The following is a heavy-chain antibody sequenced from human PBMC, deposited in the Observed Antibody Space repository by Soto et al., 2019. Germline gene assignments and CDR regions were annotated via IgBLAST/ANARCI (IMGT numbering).Heavy chain of an antibody. CDR1: GFTFSSYS. V-gene: IGHV3-48*02. CDR3: ARGPEWSREATWIQLWLPNYYGMDV. D-gene: IGHD5-18*01. J-gene: IGHJ6*02. CDR2: ISSSSSTI. Sequence: GGSLRLSCAASGFTFSSYSMNWVRQAPGKGLEWVSYISSSSSTIYYADSVKGRFTISRDNAKNSLYLQMNSLRDEDTAVYYCARGPEWSREATWIQLWLPNYYGMDVWGQGTTVTVSS.